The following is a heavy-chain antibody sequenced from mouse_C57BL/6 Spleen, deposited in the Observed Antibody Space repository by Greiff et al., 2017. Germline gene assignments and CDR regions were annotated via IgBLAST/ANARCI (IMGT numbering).Heavy chain of an antibody. Sequence: QVQLKESGAELVKPGASVKISCKASGYAFSSYWMNWVKQRPGKGLEWIGQIYPGDGDTNYNGKFKGKATLTADKSSSTAYMQLSSLTSEDSAVYFCARILLLGFDYWGQGTTLTVSS. D-gene: IGHD1-1*01. CDR1: GYAFSSYW. V-gene: IGHV1-80*01. J-gene: IGHJ2*01. CDR2: IYPGDGDT. CDR3: ARILLLGFDY.